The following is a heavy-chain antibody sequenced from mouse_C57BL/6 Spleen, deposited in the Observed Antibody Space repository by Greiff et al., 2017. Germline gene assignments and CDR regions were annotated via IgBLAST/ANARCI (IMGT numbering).Heavy chain of an antibody. CDR3: AREVTTVVDD. CDR1: GYTFTSYW. CDR2: IYPGSGST. J-gene: IGHJ2*01. D-gene: IGHD1-1*01. V-gene: IGHV1-55*01. Sequence: QVQLQQPGAELVKPGASVKMSCKASGYTFTSYWITWVKQRPGQGLEWIGDIYPGSGSTNSNEKFKSKATLTVDTSSSTAYMQLSSLTSEDSAVYYCAREVTTVVDDWGQGTTLTVSS.